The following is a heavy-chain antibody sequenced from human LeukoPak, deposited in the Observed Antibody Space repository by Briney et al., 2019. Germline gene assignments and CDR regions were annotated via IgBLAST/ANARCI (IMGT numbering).Heavy chain of an antibody. Sequence: PGGSLRLSCAASGFTVSSNYMSWVRQAPGKGLEGVSGSYSGGSTYYADSVKGRFTISRDNSKNTLYLQMNSLRAEDTAVYYCARDLDRSGSFDYWGQGTLVTVSS. V-gene: IGHV3-53*01. J-gene: IGHJ4*02. CDR1: GFTVSSNY. CDR3: ARDLDRSGSFDY. D-gene: IGHD3-22*01. CDR2: SYSGGST.